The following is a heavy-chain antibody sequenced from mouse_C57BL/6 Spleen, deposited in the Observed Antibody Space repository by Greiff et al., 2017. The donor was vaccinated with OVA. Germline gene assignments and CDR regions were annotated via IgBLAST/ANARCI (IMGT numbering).Heavy chain of an antibody. V-gene: IGHV8-12*01. CDR1: GFSLSTSGMG. D-gene: IGHD2-4*01. Sequence: QVTLKESGPGILQSSQTLSLTCSFSGFSLSTSGMGVSWIRQPSGKGLEWLAHIYWDDDKRYNPSLKSRLTISQDTSRNQVFLKITSVDTADTATYYCARRAGDDYDDYYAMDYWGQGTSVTVAS. CDR3: ARRAGDDYDDYYAMDY. J-gene: IGHJ4*01. CDR2: IYWDDDK.